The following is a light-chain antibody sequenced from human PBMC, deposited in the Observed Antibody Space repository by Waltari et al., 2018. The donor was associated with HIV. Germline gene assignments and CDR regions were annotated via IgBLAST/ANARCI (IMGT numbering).Light chain of an antibody. Sequence: DIQLTQSPSTLSASVGDRVPITCRASQSISTSLAWYQHKPGKAPKLLIWKASSLQSGVPSRFSGRGSGTEFTLTISSLQSEDFATYYCQQYAGSSTFGQGTKVEIK. CDR3: QQYAGSST. CDR2: KAS. V-gene: IGKV1-5*03. CDR1: QSISTS. J-gene: IGKJ1*01.